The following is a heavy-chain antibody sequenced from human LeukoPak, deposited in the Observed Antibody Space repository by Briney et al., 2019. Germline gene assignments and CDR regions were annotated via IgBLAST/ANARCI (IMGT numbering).Heavy chain of an antibody. CDR3: ARAYYDILTGYPPYFDY. CDR1: GYTFTSYA. Sequence: ASVKVSCKASGYTFTSYAMHWVRQAPGQRLEWMGWINAGNGNTKYSQKFQGRVTITRDTSASTAYMELSSLRSEDTAVYYRARAYYDILTGYPPYFDYWGQGTLVTVSS. J-gene: IGHJ4*02. CDR2: INAGNGNT. D-gene: IGHD3-9*01. V-gene: IGHV1-3*01.